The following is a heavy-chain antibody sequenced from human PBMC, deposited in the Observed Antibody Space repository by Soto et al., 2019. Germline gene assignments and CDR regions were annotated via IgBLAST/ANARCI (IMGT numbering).Heavy chain of an antibody. CDR1: GFTFSSYG. Sequence: QVQLVESGGGVVQPGRSLRLSCAASGFTFSSYGMHWVRQAPGKGLEWVAVIWYDGSNKYYADSVKGRFTISRDNSKNTRYLQMNSLRAEDTAVYYCAIGGWYSSGTTDYWGQGTLVTVSS. CDR3: AIGGWYSSGTTDY. D-gene: IGHD6-19*01. CDR2: IWYDGSNK. J-gene: IGHJ4*02. V-gene: IGHV3-33*01.